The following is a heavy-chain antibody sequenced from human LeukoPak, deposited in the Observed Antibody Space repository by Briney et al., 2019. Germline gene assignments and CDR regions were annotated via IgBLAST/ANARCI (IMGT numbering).Heavy chain of an antibody. V-gene: IGHV1-2*07. CDR2: INPNNPAA. CDR1: GYTFNHNY. CDR3: ARVRDYSNSPFNWFDA. D-gene: IGHD6-6*01. Sequence: ASVKVSCKASGYTFNHNYLHWVRQAPGQGLEWMGWINPNNPAAHSSHKFQGRVTMTSDSSISTVYLEVNRLKPDDTAVYFCARVRDYSNSPFNWFDAWGQGTLVIVSS. J-gene: IGHJ5*02.